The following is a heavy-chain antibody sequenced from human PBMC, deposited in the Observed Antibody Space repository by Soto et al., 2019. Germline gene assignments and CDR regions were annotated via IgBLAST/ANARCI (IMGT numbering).Heavy chain of an antibody. Sequence: GASVKVSCKASGYTFTGYYMHWVRQAPGQGLEWMGWINPNSGGTNYAQKFQGRVTMTRDTSISTAYMELNRLRSDDTAVYYCARHRDITMPGHYWGQGTLVTVSS. CDR1: GYTFTGYY. V-gene: IGHV1-2*02. J-gene: IGHJ4*02. CDR2: INPNSGGT. D-gene: IGHD3-10*01. CDR3: ARHRDITMPGHY.